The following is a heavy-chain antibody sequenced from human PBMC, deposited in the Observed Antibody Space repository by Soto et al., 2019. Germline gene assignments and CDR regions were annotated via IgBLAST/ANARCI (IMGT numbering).Heavy chain of an antibody. CDR2: ISIYNDNT. Sequence: VQLVQSGSEVKKPGASVKVSCKASGFTFTSYGISWVRQAPGQGLEWMAWISIYNDNTKYAQKFQGRITMTTDTSTSTAYMELRSRRSDDTAVYYCARETYYFGSGTYDDGMDVWGQGTTVTVSS. J-gene: IGHJ6*02. D-gene: IGHD3-10*01. CDR1: GFTFTSYG. V-gene: IGHV1-18*04. CDR3: ARETYYFGSGTYDDGMDV.